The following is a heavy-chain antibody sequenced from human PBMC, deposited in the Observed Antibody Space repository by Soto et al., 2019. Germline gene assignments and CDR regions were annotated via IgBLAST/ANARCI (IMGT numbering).Heavy chain of an antibody. V-gene: IGHV3-9*01. CDR3: ARSGYGLYDAFDI. CDR2: ISWNSGSI. Sequence: EVQLVESGGGLVQPGRSLRLSCAASGFTFDDYAMHWVRQAPGKGLEWVSGISWNSGSIGYAESVKGRFTISRDNAKNSLYLQMNSLRAEDTALYYCARSGYGLYDAFDIWGQGTMVTVSS. D-gene: IGHD5-12*01. J-gene: IGHJ3*02. CDR1: GFTFDDYA.